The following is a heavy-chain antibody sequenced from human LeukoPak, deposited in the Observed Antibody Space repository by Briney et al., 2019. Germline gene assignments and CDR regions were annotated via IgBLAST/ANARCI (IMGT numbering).Heavy chain of an antibody. CDR2: TYYRSKWYN. CDR1: GDSVSSNSAA. D-gene: IGHD6-13*01. V-gene: IGHV6-1*01. CDR3: ARDYSSCWYRGANWFDP. J-gene: IGHJ5*02. Sequence: SQTHSLTCAISGDSVSSNSAAWNWIRQSPSRGLEWLGRTYYRSKWYNDYAVSVKSRITINPDTSKNQFSLQLNSVTPEDTAVYYCARDYSSCWYRGANWFDPWGQGTLVTVSS.